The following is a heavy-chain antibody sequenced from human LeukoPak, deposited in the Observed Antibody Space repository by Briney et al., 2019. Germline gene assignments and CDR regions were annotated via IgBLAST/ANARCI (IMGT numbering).Heavy chain of an antibody. J-gene: IGHJ6*03. CDR3: ARYSSSWYSDYYYYYMDV. CDR2: INHSGST. CDR1: GGSFSGYY. Sequence: SETLSLTCAVYGGSFSGYYWSWIRQPPGKGLEWIGEINHSGSTNYNPSLKSRVTISVDTSKNQFSLKLSSVTAADTAVYYCARYSSSWYSDYYYYYMDVWGKGTTVTISS. V-gene: IGHV4-34*01. D-gene: IGHD6-13*01.